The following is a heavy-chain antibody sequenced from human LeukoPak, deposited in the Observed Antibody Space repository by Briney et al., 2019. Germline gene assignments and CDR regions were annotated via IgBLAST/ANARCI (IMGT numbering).Heavy chain of an antibody. J-gene: IGHJ4*02. CDR1: GFTFSSYG. CDR2: ISYDGSNK. Sequence: PGRSLRLSCAASGFTFSSYGMHWVRQAPSKGLEWVAVISYDGSNKYYADSVKGRFTISRDNSKNTLYLQMNSLRAEDTAVYYCAKDGLRLGELSYWGQGTLVTVSS. D-gene: IGHD3-16*02. V-gene: IGHV3-30*18. CDR3: AKDGLRLGELSY.